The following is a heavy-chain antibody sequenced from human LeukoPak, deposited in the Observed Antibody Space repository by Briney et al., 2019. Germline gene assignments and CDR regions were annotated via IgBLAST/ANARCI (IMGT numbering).Heavy chain of an antibody. D-gene: IGHD3-22*01. Sequence: ASVKVSCKASGYIFTSYYMHWVRQAPGQGLEWMGIINPSGGSTSNAQKFQGRVTMTRDTSTSTVYMELSSLRSEDTAVYYCARDESSGYSGDYWGQGTLVNVSS. J-gene: IGHJ4*02. V-gene: IGHV1-46*01. CDR1: GYIFTSYY. CDR3: ARDESSGYSGDY. CDR2: INPSGGST.